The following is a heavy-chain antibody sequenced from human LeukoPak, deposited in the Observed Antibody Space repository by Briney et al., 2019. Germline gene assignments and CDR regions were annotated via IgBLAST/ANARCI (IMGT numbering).Heavy chain of an antibody. D-gene: IGHD3-3*01. V-gene: IGHV1-69-2*01. CDR2: VDPEDGET. J-gene: IGHJ4*02. CDR1: GYTFTDYY. Sequence: ASVKVSCKVSGYTFTDYYMHWVQQAPGKGLEWIGLVDPEDGETIYAEKFQGRVTITADTSTDTAYMELSSLRSEATAVYYCATEYLEWLSVDYWGQGTLVTVSS. CDR3: ATEYLEWLSVDY.